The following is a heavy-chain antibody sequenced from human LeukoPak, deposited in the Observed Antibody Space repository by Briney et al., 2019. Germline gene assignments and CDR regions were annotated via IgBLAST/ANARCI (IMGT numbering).Heavy chain of an antibody. CDR3: ARRRSGSYSDY. V-gene: IGHV4-38-2*01. CDR2: INHGGNT. CDR1: GYSISSGY. J-gene: IGHJ4*02. D-gene: IGHD1-26*01. Sequence: SETLSLTCAVSGYSISSGYWGWIRQPPGKGLEWIGSINHGGNTYYNPSPKSRVTMSVTTSKNQFSLKLSSGTAPYTAVYYSARRRSGSYSDYWGQGTLVTVSS.